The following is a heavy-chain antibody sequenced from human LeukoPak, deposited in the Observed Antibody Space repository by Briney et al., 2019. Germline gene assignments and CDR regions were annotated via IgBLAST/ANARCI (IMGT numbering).Heavy chain of an antibody. CDR3: ARDEYYDSSGSTIEIGDY. CDR2: IIPIFGTA. CDR1: GGTFSSYA. D-gene: IGHD3-22*01. Sequence: GASVKVSCKASGGTFSSYAISWVRQAPGQGLEWMGGIIPIFGTANYAQKLQGRVTMTTDTSTSTAYMELRSLRSDDTAVYYCARDEYYDSSGSTIEIGDYWGQGTLVTVSS. J-gene: IGHJ4*02. V-gene: IGHV1-69*05.